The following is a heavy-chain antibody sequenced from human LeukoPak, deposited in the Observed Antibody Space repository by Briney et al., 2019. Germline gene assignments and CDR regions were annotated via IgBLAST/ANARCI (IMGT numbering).Heavy chain of an antibody. J-gene: IGHJ4*02. D-gene: IGHD4-17*01. CDR3: ARIEGDYGVFVF. Sequence: SVKASCKASGGTFTTYAFNWVRQAPGQGLEWMGRIIPVFGTPHYAQKYQRRLTITTDEFASTVYMELSSLRSQDTAIYYCARIEGDYGVFVFWGQGTLVTVSS. V-gene: IGHV1-69*05. CDR2: IIPVFGTP. CDR1: GGTFTTYA.